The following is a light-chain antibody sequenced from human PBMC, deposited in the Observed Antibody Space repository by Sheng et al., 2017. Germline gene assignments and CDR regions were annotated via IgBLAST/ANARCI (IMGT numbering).Light chain of an antibody. J-gene: IGLJ3*02. Sequence: QPASVSGSPGQSITISCTGTTSDVGGYNYVSWYQQHPGKAPKLMIYDVTNRPSGVSNRFSGSKSGNTASLTISGLQAEDEADYYCSSYTGANTWVFGGGTKLTVL. CDR3: SSYTGANTWV. V-gene: IGLV2-14*03. CDR2: DVT. CDR1: TSDVGGYNY.